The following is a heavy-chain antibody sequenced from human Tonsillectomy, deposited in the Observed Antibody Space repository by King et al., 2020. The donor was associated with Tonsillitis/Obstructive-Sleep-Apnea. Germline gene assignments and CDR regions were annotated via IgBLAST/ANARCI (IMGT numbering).Heavy chain of an antibody. CDR3: AKDTEYQLLEGGAFDI. J-gene: IGHJ3*02. Sequence: VQLVESGGGLVQPGRSLRLSCAASGFTFDDYAMHWVRQAPGKGLEWVSGISWKSGSKGYADSVKGRFTISRDNAKNSLYLQMNSLRAEDTALYYCAKDTEYQLLEGGAFDIWGQGTMVTVSS. CDR2: ISWKSGSK. V-gene: IGHV3-9*01. CDR1: GFTFDDYA. D-gene: IGHD2-2*01.